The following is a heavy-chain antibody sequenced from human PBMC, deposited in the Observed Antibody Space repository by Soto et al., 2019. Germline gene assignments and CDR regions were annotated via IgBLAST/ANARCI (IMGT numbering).Heavy chain of an antibody. CDR1: GGTFSSYT. Sequence: QVQLVQSGAEVQKPGSSVKVSCKASGGTFSSYTISWVRQAPGQGLEWMGRIIPILGIANYAQKFQGRVTITADKSTSTAYMELSSLRSEDTAVYYCARNGITGTTALDYWGQGTLVTVSS. J-gene: IGHJ4*02. D-gene: IGHD1-7*01. CDR2: IIPILGIA. V-gene: IGHV1-69*02. CDR3: ARNGITGTTALDY.